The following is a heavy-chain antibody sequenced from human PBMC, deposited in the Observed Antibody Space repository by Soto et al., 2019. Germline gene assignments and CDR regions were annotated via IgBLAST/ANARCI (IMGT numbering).Heavy chain of an antibody. D-gene: IGHD6-19*01. CDR2: IWYDGSNK. Sequence: GGSLRLSCAASGFTFSSYGMHWVRQAPGKGLEWVAVIWYDGSNKYYADSVKGRFTISRDNSKNTLYLQMNSLRAEDTAVYYCARDVLPHSSGWLDYWGQGTLVTVSS. V-gene: IGHV3-33*01. CDR3: ARDVLPHSSGWLDY. CDR1: GFTFSSYG. J-gene: IGHJ4*02.